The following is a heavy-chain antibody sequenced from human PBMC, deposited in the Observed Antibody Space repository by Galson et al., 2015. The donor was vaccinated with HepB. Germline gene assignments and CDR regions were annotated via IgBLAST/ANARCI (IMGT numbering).Heavy chain of an antibody. CDR3: TRSGADYYDSSGYQTN. J-gene: IGHJ4*02. V-gene: IGHV3-48*01. CDR1: GFTFSSYS. Sequence: SLRLSCAASGFTFSSYSMNWVRQAPGKGLEWVSYISSSSSTIYYADSVKGRFTISRDNAKNSLYLQMNSLKTEDTAVYYCTRSGADYYDSSGYQTNWGQGTLVTVSS. D-gene: IGHD3-22*01. CDR2: ISSSSSTI.